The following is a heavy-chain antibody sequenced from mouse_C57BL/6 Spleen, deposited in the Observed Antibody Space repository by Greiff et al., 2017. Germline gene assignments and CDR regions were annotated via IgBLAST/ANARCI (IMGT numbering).Heavy chain of an antibody. CDR1: GYSITSGYY. Sequence: EVQLQESGPGLVKPSQSLSLTCSVTGYSITSGYYWNWIRQFPGNKLEWMGYISYDGSNNYNPSLKNRISITRDTSKNQFFLKLNSVTTEDTATYYCASSSGYGAMDYWGQGTSVTVSS. J-gene: IGHJ4*01. CDR2: ISYDGSN. D-gene: IGHD3-2*02. V-gene: IGHV3-6*01. CDR3: ASSSGYGAMDY.